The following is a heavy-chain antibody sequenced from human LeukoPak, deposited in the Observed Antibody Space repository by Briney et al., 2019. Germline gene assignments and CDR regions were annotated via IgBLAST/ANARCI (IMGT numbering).Heavy chain of an antibody. J-gene: IGHJ4*02. CDR3: ARDSVGSYGYYVDY. CDR1: GFTFSSYW. Sequence: GGSLRLSCAASGFTFSSYWMSWVRQAPGKGLEWVANIKQDGSEKYYVDSVKGRFTISRDNAKNSLYLQMNSLRAEDTAVYYCARDSVGSYGYYVDYWGQGTLVTVSS. CDR2: IKQDGSEK. D-gene: IGHD5-18*01. V-gene: IGHV3-7*01.